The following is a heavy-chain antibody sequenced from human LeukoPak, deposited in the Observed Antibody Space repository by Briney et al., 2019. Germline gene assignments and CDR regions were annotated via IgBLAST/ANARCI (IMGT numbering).Heavy chain of an antibody. D-gene: IGHD3-9*01. J-gene: IGHJ4*02. CDR2: IYYSGST. V-gene: IGHV4-39*01. Sequence: KSSETLSLTCTVSGGSISSSSYYWGWIRQPPGKGLEWIGSIYYSGSTYYNPSLKSRVTISVDTSKNQFSLKLGSVTAADTAVYYCARVTYYDILTGYLGYYFDYWGQGTLVTVSS. CDR3: ARVTYYDILTGYLGYYFDY. CDR1: GGSISSSSYY.